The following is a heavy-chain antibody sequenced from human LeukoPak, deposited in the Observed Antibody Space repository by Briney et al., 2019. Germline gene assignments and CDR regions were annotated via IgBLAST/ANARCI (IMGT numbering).Heavy chain of an antibody. Sequence: PGGSLRLSCAASGFTFADYAMHWVRQAPGKGLEWVSGISWNSGSIGYADSVKGRFTISRDNAKNSLYLQMNSLRAEDTALYYCAKDLTYDSSGYSVGINYWGQGTLVTVSS. CDR3: AKDLTYDSSGYSVGINY. D-gene: IGHD3-22*01. CDR2: ISWNSGSI. V-gene: IGHV3-9*01. J-gene: IGHJ4*02. CDR1: GFTFADYA.